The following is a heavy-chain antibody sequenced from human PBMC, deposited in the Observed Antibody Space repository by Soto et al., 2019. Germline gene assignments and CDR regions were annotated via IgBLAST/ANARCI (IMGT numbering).Heavy chain of an antibody. CDR1: GGSISSTNW. CDR3: ATLPPRIEVRVLPIPT. D-gene: IGHD2-15*01. J-gene: IGHJ5*02. V-gene: IGHV4-4*02. Sequence: QVQLRESGPGLVKPSGTLSLTCAVSGGSISSTNWWTWVRQSPGKGLEWIGVIYNSGSTNYNPSPSVRVPLTMDTSNTQFSLRMRYMPAADTAVYFCATLPPRIEVRVLPIPTWGQGTLVTVSS. CDR2: IYNSGST.